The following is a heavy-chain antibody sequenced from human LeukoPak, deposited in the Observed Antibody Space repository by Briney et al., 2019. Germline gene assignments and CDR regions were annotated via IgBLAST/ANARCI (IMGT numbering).Heavy chain of an antibody. Sequence: GSLRLSCAASGFTFSDYYMSWIRQPPGKGLEWIGSIYYSGSTYYNPSLKSRVTISVDTSKNQFSLKLSSVTAADTAVYYCARVVRISSSWYFHQNWFDPWGQGTLVTVSS. CDR1: GFTFSDYY. J-gene: IGHJ5*02. V-gene: IGHV4-38-2*01. CDR2: IYYSGST. D-gene: IGHD6-13*01. CDR3: ARVVRISSSWYFHQNWFDP.